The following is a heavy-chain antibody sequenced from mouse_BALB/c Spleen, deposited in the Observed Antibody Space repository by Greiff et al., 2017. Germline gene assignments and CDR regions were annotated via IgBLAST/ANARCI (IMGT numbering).Heavy chain of an antibody. V-gene: IGHV14-3*02. J-gene: IGHJ3*01. Sequence: EVHLVESGAELVKPGASVKLSCTASGFNIKDTYMHWVKQRPEQGLEWIGRIDPANGNTKYDPKFQGKATITADTSSNTAYLQLSSLTSEDTAVYYCARRFAYWGQGTLVTVSA. CDR2: IDPANGNT. CDR3: ARRFAY. CDR1: GFNIKDTY.